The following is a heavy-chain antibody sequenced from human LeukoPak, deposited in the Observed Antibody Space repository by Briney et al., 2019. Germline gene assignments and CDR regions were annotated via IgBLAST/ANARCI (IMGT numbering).Heavy chain of an antibody. CDR3: ARQNDYGYYYGY. J-gene: IGHJ4*02. D-gene: IGHD4-17*01. CDR1: GYSFTCYW. V-gene: IGHV5-51*01. CDR2: MYPGDSDS. Sequence: GESPKTSWKGSGYSFTCYWIGLVRQMPRKSLEWMEIMYPGDSDSGYSRSFHGKVAISADNSISTAYLQWSRLKASGTAMYDCARQNDYGYYYGYWGQGTLVTVSS.